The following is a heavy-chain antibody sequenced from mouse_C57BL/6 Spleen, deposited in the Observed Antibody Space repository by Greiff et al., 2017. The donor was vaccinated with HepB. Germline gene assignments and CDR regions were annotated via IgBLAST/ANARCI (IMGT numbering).Heavy chain of an antibody. V-gene: IGHV1-64*01. Sequence: VQLQQSGAELVKPGASVKLSCKASGYTFTSYWMHWVKQRPGQGLEWIGMIHPNSGSTNYNEKFKSKATLTVDKSSSTAYMQLSSLTSEDSAVYYCARTYGSSYGDAMDYWGQGTSVTVSS. CDR1: GYTFTSYW. J-gene: IGHJ4*01. CDR3: ARTYGSSYGDAMDY. D-gene: IGHD1-1*01. CDR2: IHPNSGST.